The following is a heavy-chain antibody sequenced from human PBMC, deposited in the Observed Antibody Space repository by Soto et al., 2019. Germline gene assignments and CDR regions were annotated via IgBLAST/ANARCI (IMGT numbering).Heavy chain of an antibody. J-gene: IGHJ4*02. D-gene: IGHD3-16*01. CDR3: ARVGGALGDLDY. CDR1: GYTFLTYA. V-gene: IGHV1-18*01. CDR2: ISAYNGNT. Sequence: QIQLVQSGAEVKKPGASVKVSCKASGYTFLTYAVSWVRQDPGRGLEWMGWISAYNGNTNYAQKVQGRLTLTTDTSTSTAYLELRSLTSDDTAIYYCARVGGALGDLDYWGQGTLVTVS.